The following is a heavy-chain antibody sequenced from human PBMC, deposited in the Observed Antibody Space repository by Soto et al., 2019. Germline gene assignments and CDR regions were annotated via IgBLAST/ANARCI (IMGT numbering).Heavy chain of an antibody. CDR3: AGSDYGDYEFDH. J-gene: IGHJ4*02. V-gene: IGHV4-59*08. CDR1: GGSISIYY. D-gene: IGHD4-17*01. Sequence: SETLSLTCTVSGGSISIYYWSWIRQSPGKRLDWIGYIYDSGNTNYNPSLKSRVTISVDTSKNQFSLKLSSVTAADTAVYYCAGSDYGDYEFDHWGQGTLVTVSS. CDR2: IYDSGNT.